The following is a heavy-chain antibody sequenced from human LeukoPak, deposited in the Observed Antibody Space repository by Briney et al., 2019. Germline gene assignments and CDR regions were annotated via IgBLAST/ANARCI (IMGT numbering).Heavy chain of an antibody. D-gene: IGHD2-15*01. CDR3: ATKVRGGFDI. CDR1: GGSINSHY. CDR2: IYNSGSI. V-gene: IGHV4-59*11. J-gene: IGHJ3*02. Sequence: SETLSLTCTVSGGSINSHYCNWIRQSPGKGLEWTGYIYNSGSINYNPSLKSRVTISVDTSKNQFSLKLSSVTAAGTAIYYCATKVRGGFDIWGQGTMVTVSS.